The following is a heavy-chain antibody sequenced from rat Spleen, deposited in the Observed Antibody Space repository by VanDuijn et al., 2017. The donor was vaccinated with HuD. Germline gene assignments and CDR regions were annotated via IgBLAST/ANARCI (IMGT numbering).Heavy chain of an antibody. CDR3: ARRHYGYTDYFDY. CDR1: GFTFSEYW. Sequence: EVQLVESGGGLVQPGRSLKLSCVASGFTFSEYWMTWIRQAPGKGLEWVASISPSGGGTYYRDSVKGRFTISRDNAKSTLSLQMDSLRSEDTATYYCARRHYGYTDYFDYWGQGVMVTVSS. V-gene: IGHV5-31*01. D-gene: IGHD1-9*01. CDR2: ISPSGGGT. J-gene: IGHJ2*01.